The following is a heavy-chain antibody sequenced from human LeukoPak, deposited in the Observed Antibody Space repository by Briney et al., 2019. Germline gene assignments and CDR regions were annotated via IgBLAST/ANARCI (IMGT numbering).Heavy chain of an antibody. V-gene: IGHV4-34*01. Sequence: SETLSLTCAVYGGSISGYYWSWIRQPPGKGLEWIGEINHSGSTNYNPSLKSRVTISVDTSKNQFSLKLSSVTAADTAVYYCARDRLAQIDYWGQGTLVTVSS. J-gene: IGHJ4*02. CDR1: GGSISGYY. D-gene: IGHD6-19*01. CDR2: INHSGST. CDR3: ARDRLAQIDY.